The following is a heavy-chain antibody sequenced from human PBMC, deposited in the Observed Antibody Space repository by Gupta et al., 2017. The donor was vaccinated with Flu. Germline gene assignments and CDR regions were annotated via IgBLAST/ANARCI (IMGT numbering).Heavy chain of an antibody. J-gene: IGHJ4*02. CDR1: GFTFSSYA. CDR2: ISSNGGST. V-gene: IGHV3-64*01. CDR3: ARVSKRYCSGGSCYSFDY. Sequence: RLSCAASGFTFSSYAMHWVRQAPGKGLEYVSAISSNGGSTYYANSVKGRFTISRDNSKNTLYLQMGSLRAEDMAVYYCARVSKRYCSGGSCYSFDYWGQGTLVTVSS. D-gene: IGHD2-15*01.